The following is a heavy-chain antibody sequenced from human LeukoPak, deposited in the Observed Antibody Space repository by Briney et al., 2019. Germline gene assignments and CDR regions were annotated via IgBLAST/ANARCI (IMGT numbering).Heavy chain of an antibody. CDR3: ASTKAIVVVVAAQDAFDI. Sequence: GASVTVSCKASGYTFTYRYLHWVRQAPGQALEWMGWITPFNGNTNYAQKFQDRVTITRDRSMSTAYMELSSLRSEDTAMYYCASTKAIVVVVAAQDAFDIWGQGTMVTVSS. V-gene: IGHV1-45*02. D-gene: IGHD2-15*01. J-gene: IGHJ3*02. CDR2: ITPFNGNT. CDR1: GYTFTYRY.